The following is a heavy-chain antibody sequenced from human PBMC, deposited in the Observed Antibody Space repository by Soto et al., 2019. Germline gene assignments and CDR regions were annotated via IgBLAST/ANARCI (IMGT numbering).Heavy chain of an antibody. CDR1: GDSVSSNSAA. V-gene: IGHV6-1*01. CDR2: TYYRSKWYN. J-gene: IGHJ5*02. Sequence: LSLTCAISGDSVSSNSAAWNWIRQSPSRGLEWLGRTYYRSKWYNDYAVSVKSRITINPDTSKNQFSLQLNSVTPEDTAVYYCARDWSIAPRSGVRFDPWGQGTMVTVS. CDR3: ARDWSIAPRSGVRFDP. D-gene: IGHD6-6*01.